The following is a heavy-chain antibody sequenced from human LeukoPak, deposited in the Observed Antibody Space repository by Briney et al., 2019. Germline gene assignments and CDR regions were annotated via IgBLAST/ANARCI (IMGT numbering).Heavy chain of an antibody. J-gene: IGHJ4*02. CDR3: ARGSRITMVRGVKTLDY. V-gene: IGHV4-30-2*01. D-gene: IGHD3-10*01. CDR1: GGSISSGGYS. CDR2: IYHSGST. Sequence: SQTLSLTCAVSGGSISSGGYSWSWIRQPPGKGLEWIGYIYHSGSTYYNPSLKSRVTISVDTSKNQFSLKLSSVTAADTAVYYCARGSRITMVRGVKTLDYWGQGTLVTVSS.